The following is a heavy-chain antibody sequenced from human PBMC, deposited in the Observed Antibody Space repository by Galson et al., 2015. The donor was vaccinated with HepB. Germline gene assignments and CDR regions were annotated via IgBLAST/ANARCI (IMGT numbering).Heavy chain of an antibody. CDR3: ALIGTNRGDYYYGMDV. Sequence: QSGAEMKKPGESLKISCKGSGYSFTTYWIGWVRQMPGKGLEWMGIIYPGDSDTRYSPSFQGHVTISADKSISTAYLQWSSLKASDTAMYYCALIGTNRGDYYYGMDVWGQGTTVTVSS. D-gene: IGHD1-1*01. J-gene: IGHJ6*02. V-gene: IGHV5-51*01. CDR1: GYSFTTYW. CDR2: IYPGDSDT.